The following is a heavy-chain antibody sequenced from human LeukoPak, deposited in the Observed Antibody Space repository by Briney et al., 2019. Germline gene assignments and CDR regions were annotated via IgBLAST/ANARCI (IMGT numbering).Heavy chain of an antibody. J-gene: IGHJ3*02. CDR3: AGRLYWGSYPFDI. CDR2: INHSGST. V-gene: IGHV4-34*01. D-gene: IGHD3-16*02. CDR1: GGSFSGYY. Sequence: PSETLSLTCAVYGGSFSGYYWSWIRQPPGKGLEWIGEINHSGSTNYNPSLKSRVTISVDTSKNQFSLKLSSVTAADTAVYYCAGRLYWGSYPFDIWGQGTMVTVSS.